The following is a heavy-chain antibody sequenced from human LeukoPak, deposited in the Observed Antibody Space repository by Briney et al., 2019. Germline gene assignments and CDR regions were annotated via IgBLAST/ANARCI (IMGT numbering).Heavy chain of an antibody. D-gene: IGHD5-18*01. J-gene: IGHJ4*02. CDR2: ISGGGGST. CDR1: GFTFSSYG. Sequence: GGSLRLSCAASGFTFSSYGMSWVRQAPGKGLEWVSAISGGGGSTYYADSVKGRFTISRDNSKNTLYLQMNSLRAEDTAVYYCAKYEAMVTYFDYWGQGTLVTVSS. V-gene: IGHV3-23*01. CDR3: AKYEAMVTYFDY.